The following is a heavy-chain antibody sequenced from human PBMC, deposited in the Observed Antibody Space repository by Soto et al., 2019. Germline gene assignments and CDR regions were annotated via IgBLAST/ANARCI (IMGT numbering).Heavy chain of an antibody. D-gene: IGHD6-13*01. Sequence: QPGGSLRLSCAASRFTSGYHAMNWVRQAPGKGLEWVSTISSNGENTHYADSVKGRFFISSDNSSNTVALQMNSLRVEDTAIYNCVSWVSAHFDSWGQGTLVTVSS. J-gene: IGHJ4*01. CDR2: ISSNGENT. CDR1: RFTSGYHA. CDR3: VSWVSAHFDS. V-gene: IGHV3-23*01.